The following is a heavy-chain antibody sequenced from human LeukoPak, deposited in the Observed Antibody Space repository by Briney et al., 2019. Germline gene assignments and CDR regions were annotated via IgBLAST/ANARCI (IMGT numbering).Heavy chain of an antibody. J-gene: IGHJ6*03. D-gene: IGHD3-10*01. CDR2: ISASGGST. V-gene: IGHV3-23*01. CDR1: GFTLSSYA. CDR3: AKVMKGSERLTMVRGVIIKTAGLYYMDV. Sequence: GGSLRLSCAASGFTLSSYAMSWVRQAPGKGLEWVSSISASGGSTNFADSVKGRFTISKDNSKNTVYLQMNSLRAEDTAVYYCAKVMKGSERLTMVRGVIIKTAGLYYMDVWGKGTTVTVSS.